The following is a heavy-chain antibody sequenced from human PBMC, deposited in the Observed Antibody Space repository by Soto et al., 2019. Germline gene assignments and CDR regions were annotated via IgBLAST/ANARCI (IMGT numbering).Heavy chain of an antibody. CDR3: AREPITMVRGTTGETYYYYGMDV. CDR1: GGTFSSYA. J-gene: IGHJ6*02. Sequence: SVKVSCKASGGTFSSYAISWVRQAPGQGLEWMGGIIPIFGTANYAQKFQGRVTITADESTSTAYMELSSLRSEDTAVYYCAREPITMVRGTTGETYYYYGMDVWGQGTTVTVSS. V-gene: IGHV1-69*13. D-gene: IGHD3-10*01. CDR2: IIPIFGTA.